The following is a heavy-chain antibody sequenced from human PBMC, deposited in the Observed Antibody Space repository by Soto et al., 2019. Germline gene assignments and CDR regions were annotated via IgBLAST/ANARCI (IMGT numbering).Heavy chain of an antibody. Sequence: ASVKVSCKASGYTFTSYDINWVRQATGQGLEWMGWMNPNSGNTGYAQKFQGRVTMTRNTSISTAFMELSSLGSEDTAVYYCAKWYQDCSSTSCSCYYGMDVWGQGTTVTVSS. D-gene: IGHD2-2*01. CDR1: GYTFTSYD. CDR2: MNPNSGNT. J-gene: IGHJ6*02. V-gene: IGHV1-8*01. CDR3: AKWYQDCSSTSCSCYYGMDV.